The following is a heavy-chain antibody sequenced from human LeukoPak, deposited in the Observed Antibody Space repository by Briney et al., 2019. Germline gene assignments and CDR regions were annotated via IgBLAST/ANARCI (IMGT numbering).Heavy chain of an antibody. D-gene: IGHD1-26*01. J-gene: IGHJ3*02. CDR3: ARIEWERLGRAFDI. CDR2: IYSAGAT. CDR1: GFTVSDNY. Sequence: GGTLRLSCAASGFTVSDNYMTWVRQAPGKGLEWVSSIYSAGATHYAESVKGRFTISRDNSKNTLYLQMNSLRAEDMAVYYCARIEWERLGRAFDIWGQGTMVTVSS. V-gene: IGHV3-53*01.